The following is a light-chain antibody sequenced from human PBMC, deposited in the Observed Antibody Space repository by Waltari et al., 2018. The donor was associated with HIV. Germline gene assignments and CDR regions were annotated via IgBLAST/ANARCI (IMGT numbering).Light chain of an antibody. V-gene: IGLV2-11*01. CDR2: DVS. CDR3: CSYAGSYTFL. CDR1: SRAVGAYNY. Sequence: SALTQPRSVSGSPGQSVTISCTGTSRAVGAYNYVSWYQQHPGKAPKLMIYDVSKRPSGVPDRFSGSKSGNTASLTISGLQAEDEADYYCCSYAGSYTFLFGGGTKLTVL. J-gene: IGLJ2*01.